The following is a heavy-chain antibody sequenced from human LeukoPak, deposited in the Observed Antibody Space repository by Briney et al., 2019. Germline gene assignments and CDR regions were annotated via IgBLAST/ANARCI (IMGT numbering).Heavy chain of an antibody. Sequence: GGSLRLSCAASGFTFSSYWMTWVRQAPGKGLEWVAVIWSDGTNRYYADSVKGRFSINRDDSQKRVFLQMDSLRAEDTAVYYCARDAQRGFDYSNSLQYWGQGALVTVSS. J-gene: IGHJ4*02. CDR2: IWSDGTNR. D-gene: IGHD4-11*01. CDR1: GFTFSSYW. V-gene: IGHV3-33*08. CDR3: ARDAQRGFDYSNSLQY.